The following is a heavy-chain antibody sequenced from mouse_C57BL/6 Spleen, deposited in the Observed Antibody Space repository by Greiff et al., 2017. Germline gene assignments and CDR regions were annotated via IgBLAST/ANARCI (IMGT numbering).Heavy chain of an antibody. CDR2: ISDGGSYT. CDR3: ARGGQLRRPFAY. D-gene: IGHD3-2*02. J-gene: IGHJ3*01. Sequence: EVQLVESGGGLVKPGGSLKLSCAASGFTFSSYAMSWVRQTPEKRLEWVATISDGGSYTYYPDNVKGRFTISRDNAKNNLYLQLSHLKSEDTAMYYCARGGQLRRPFAYWGQGTLVTVSA. CDR1: GFTFSSYA. V-gene: IGHV5-4*01.